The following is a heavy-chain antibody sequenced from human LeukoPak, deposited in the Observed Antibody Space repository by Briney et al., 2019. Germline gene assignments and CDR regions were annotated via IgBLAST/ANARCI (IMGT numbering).Heavy chain of an antibody. V-gene: IGHV3-9*03. J-gene: IGHJ4*02. CDR1: GFTFDDYA. D-gene: IGHD6-13*01. CDR3: AVVSSSWLDY. CDR2: ISWNSGSI. Sequence: LAGGSLRLSCAASGFTFDDYAMHWIRQAPGKGLEWVSGISWNSGSIGYADSVKGRFTISRDNAKNSLYLQMNSLRAEDMALYYCAVVSSSWLDYWGQGTLVTVSS.